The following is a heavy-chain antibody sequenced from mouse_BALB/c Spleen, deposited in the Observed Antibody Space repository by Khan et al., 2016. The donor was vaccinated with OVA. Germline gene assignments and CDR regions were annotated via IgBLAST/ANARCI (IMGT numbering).Heavy chain of an antibody. CDR2: ISSSGST. CDR1: GYSIASDYA. CDR3: ASGKLLLRYPDDFDY. Sequence: EVQLQESGPGLLKPSQTLSLTCTVTGYSIASDYAWNWIRQFPGNKLEWMAYISSSGSTTYTPSPTSRISLPRDTSKHPFFLQLNPLTTEDTATDYGASGKLLLRYPDDFDYWGQGTTLTVSS. V-gene: IGHV3-2*02. J-gene: IGHJ2*01. D-gene: IGHD1-1*01.